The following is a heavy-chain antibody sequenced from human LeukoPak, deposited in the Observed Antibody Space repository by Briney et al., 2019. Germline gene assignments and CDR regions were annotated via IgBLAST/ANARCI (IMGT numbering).Heavy chain of an antibody. CDR3: ASNDCSSTSCYFDNFDY. D-gene: IGHD2-2*01. V-gene: IGHV3-48*03. J-gene: IGHJ4*02. Sequence: GGSLRPSCAGSGFTFSSYEMNWVRQAPGKGLEWISYISSSGGTIYYADSVKGRFTISRDNAKNSLYLQMNSLRAEDTAVYYCASNDCSSTSCYFDNFDYWGQGTLVTVSS. CDR2: ISSSGGTI. CDR1: GFTFSSYE.